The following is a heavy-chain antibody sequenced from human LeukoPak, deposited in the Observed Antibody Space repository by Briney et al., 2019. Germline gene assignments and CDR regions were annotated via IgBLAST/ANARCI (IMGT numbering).Heavy chain of an antibody. D-gene: IGHD6-6*01. CDR1: GFTFSSYA. CDR3: ARDLGGEQLVYDY. V-gene: IGHV3-30*04. CDR2: ISYDGSNK. Sequence: GGSLRLSCAASGFTFSSYAMHWVRQAPGKGLEWVAVISYDGSNKYYADSVKGRFTISRDNSKNTLYLQMNSLRAEDTAVYYCARDLGGEQLVYDYWGQGTLSPSPQ. J-gene: IGHJ4*02.